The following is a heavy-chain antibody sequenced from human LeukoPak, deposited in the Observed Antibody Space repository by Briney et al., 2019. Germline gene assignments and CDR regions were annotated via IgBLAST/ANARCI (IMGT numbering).Heavy chain of an antibody. V-gene: IGHV3-21*01. CDR3: ARDGVATITVDY. CDR2: ISSSSSYI. Sequence: GGSLRLSCAASGFTFSSYSMNWVRQAPGKGLEWVSSISSSSSYIYYADSVKGRFTISRDNAKNSLYLQMNSLRAEDTAVYYCARDGVATITVDYWGQGTVVTVSS. J-gene: IGHJ4*02. CDR1: GFTFSSYS. D-gene: IGHD5-24*01.